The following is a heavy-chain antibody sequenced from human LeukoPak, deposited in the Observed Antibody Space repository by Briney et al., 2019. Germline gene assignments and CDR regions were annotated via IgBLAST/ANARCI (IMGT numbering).Heavy chain of an antibody. Sequence: PSETLSLTCTVSGGSISSYYWSWIRQPPGKGLEWIGYIYYSGSTNYNPSLKSRVTISVDTSKNQFSLKLSSVTAADTAVYYCAGLVGRGLLSPDAFDIWGQGTMVTVSS. J-gene: IGHJ3*02. CDR3: AGLVGRGLLSPDAFDI. CDR1: GGSISSYY. CDR2: IYYSGST. D-gene: IGHD1-26*01. V-gene: IGHV4-59*01.